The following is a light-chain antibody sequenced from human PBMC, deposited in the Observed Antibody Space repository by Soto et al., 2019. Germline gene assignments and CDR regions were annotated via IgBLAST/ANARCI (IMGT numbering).Light chain of an antibody. CDR2: GAY. J-gene: IGKJ5*01. V-gene: IGKV3-20*01. CDR3: KQYGSSPIT. Sequence: EIVLTQSPGTLSLSPGERATLSCRASQSVSSSYLAWYQQKPGQAPRLLIYGAYSRATGIQDRFSGSGSGTDFTLTISRLEPEDFAVYYCKQYGSSPITVGQGTRLEIK. CDR1: QSVSSSY.